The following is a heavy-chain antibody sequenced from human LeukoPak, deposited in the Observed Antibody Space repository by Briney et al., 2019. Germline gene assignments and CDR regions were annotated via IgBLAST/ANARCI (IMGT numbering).Heavy chain of an antibody. CDR3: AELGITMIGGV. V-gene: IGHV3-48*03. J-gene: IGHJ6*04. CDR2: ISSSGSTI. Sequence: GGLLRFSCAASGFTFSSYEMHWVRQAPGKGLEWVSYISSSGSTIYYADSVKGRFTISRDNANNSLYLQMNSLRAEDTAVYYCAELGITMIGGVWGKGTTVTISS. D-gene: IGHD3-10*02. CDR1: GFTFSSYE.